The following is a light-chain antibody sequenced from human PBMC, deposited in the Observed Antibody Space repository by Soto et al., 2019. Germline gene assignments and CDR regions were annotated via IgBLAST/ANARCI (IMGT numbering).Light chain of an antibody. V-gene: IGKV1-5*01. CDR3: QQYNSSS. Sequence: DIQMTQSPSTLSASVGDRVTITCRASQSISSWLAWYQQKPGKAPKLLIYDASSLESGVPSRFSGSASGTEFTLTINSLQPDDFATYYCQQYNSSSFGQGTKVEIK. CDR2: DAS. J-gene: IGKJ1*01. CDR1: QSISSW.